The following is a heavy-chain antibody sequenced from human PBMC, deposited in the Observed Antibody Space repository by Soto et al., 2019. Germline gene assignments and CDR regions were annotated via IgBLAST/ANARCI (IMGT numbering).Heavy chain of an antibody. CDR2: SNHSGST. CDR1: GGPFRGYY. V-gene: IGHV4-34*01. J-gene: IGHJ4*02. CDR3: ARIYAGYHYDSG. Sequence: QVQLQQWGAGLLKPSETLSLTCAVYGGPFRGYYWSWIRQPPGKGLEWIGESNHSGSTNYNPSLKSRVTMPVEKSKHQFSLKLISVTAADTAVYYCARIYAGYHYDSGWGQGTLVTVSS. D-gene: IGHD3-16*01.